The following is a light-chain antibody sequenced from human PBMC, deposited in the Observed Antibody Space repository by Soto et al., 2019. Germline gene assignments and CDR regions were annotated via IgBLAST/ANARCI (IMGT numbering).Light chain of an antibody. CDR1: SGYNNYN. CDR2: VGAGGIVG. Sequence: QSVLTQPPSASASLGASVTLTCTLSSGYNNYNVDWYQQRPGKGPRFVMRVGAGGIVGSKGDGIPDRFSVLGSGLNRYLTIKNIQEEDESDYHCGADHGSGSNWVFGGGTKLTVL. J-gene: IGLJ2*01. CDR3: GADHGSGSNWV. V-gene: IGLV9-49*01.